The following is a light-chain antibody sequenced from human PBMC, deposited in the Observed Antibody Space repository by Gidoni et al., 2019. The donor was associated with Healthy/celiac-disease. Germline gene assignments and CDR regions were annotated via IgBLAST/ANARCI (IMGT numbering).Light chain of an antibody. CDR3: QQSYSTPRT. Sequence: EIQRTQSPSSLSASVGDRVTITCRASQSISSYLNWYQQKPGKAPKLLLYAASSLQSGVPSRFSGSGSGTDFTLTISSLQPEDFATYYCQQSYSTPRTFXQXTKLEIK. J-gene: IGKJ2*01. V-gene: IGKV1-39*01. CDR1: QSISSY. CDR2: AAS.